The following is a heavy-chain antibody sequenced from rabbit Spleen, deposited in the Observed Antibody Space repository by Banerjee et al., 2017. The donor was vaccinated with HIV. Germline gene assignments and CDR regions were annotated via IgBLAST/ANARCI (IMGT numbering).Heavy chain of an antibody. V-gene: IGHV1S40*01. Sequence: QSLEESGGDLVKPGASLTLTCTSSGFSFSSVNWIYWVRQAPGKGLEWIGTIYAGSTGTPDYANWAKGRFTISKTSSTTVTLQMTSLTAADTATYFCARNFDLWGPGTLVAVS. J-gene: IGHJ4*01. CDR3: ARNFDL. CDR2: IYAGSTGTP. CDR1: GFSFSSVNW.